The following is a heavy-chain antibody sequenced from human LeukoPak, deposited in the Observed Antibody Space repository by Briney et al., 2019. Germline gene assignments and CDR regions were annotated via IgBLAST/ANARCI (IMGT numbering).Heavy chain of an antibody. V-gene: IGHV3-23*01. CDR2: IIGSSGST. D-gene: IGHD3-16*01. CDR1: GFIFSNYD. CDR3: AKGGFYYVEIGYFDY. J-gene: IGHJ4*02. Sequence: GGSLRLSCAVSGFIFSNYDMSWVRQAPGKGLEWVSVIIGSSGSTFYADSVKGGITISREKKKNTLYLQRKSRREEDPAVYYCAKGGFYYVEIGYFDYWGQGTLVTVSS.